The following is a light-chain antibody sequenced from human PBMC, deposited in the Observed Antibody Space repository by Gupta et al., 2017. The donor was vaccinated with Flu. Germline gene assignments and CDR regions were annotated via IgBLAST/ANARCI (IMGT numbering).Light chain of an antibody. CDR2: KAF. J-gene: IGKJ2*01. Sequence: PSTLSASVGDRVTVTCRASQSIGSWLAWYQQKPGKAPNLLIYKAFSLESGVPSRFSGGGSGTEFILTINSLQPGDFATYSCQQDFCSPSTFGQGTKVDIK. V-gene: IGKV1-5*03. CDR1: QSIGSW. CDR3: QQDFCSPST.